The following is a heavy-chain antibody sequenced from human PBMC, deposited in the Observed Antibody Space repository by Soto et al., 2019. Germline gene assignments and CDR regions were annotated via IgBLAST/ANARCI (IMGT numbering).Heavy chain of an antibody. V-gene: IGHV5-51*01. J-gene: IGHJ4*02. CDR2: IYPGDSDT. D-gene: IGHD6-13*01. CDR3: ARQQQQLIVVDY. Sequence: GESLKISCKGSGYSFTTYWIGWVRQMPGKGLEWMGIIYPGDSDTRYSPSFQGQVTISADKSITTTYLQWSSLKASDTTMYYCARQQQQLIVVDYWGQGTLVTVSS. CDR1: GYSFTTYW.